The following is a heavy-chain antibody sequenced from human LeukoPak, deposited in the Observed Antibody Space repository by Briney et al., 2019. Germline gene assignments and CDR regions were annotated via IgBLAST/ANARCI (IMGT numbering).Heavy chain of an antibody. V-gene: IGHV1-18*01. CDR3: ARSLYYSSSSGGDY. CDR2: ISVYKGNT. J-gene: IGHJ4*02. Sequence: ASVKVSCKASGYTFTSYGISWVRQAPGQGLEWVGWISVYKGNTNYAQKLQGRITMTTDTFTSTAYMELRSLRSDDTAVYYCARSLYYSSSSGGDYWGQGTLVTVSS. D-gene: IGHD6-6*01. CDR1: GYTFTSYG.